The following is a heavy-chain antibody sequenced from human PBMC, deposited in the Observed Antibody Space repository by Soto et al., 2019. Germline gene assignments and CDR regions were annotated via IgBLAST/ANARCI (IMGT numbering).Heavy chain of an antibody. Sequence: QVQLVQSGAEVKKPGSSVKVSCKASGGTFSSYAISWVRQAPGQGLEWMGGIIPIFGTANYAQKFQGRVTITADESTSPAYMELSSLRSEDTAVYYCAIRYYYGSGSHSRGDYWGQGTLVTVSS. CDR3: AIRYYYGSGSHSRGDY. D-gene: IGHD3-10*01. J-gene: IGHJ4*02. CDR1: GGTFSSYA. V-gene: IGHV1-69*12. CDR2: IIPIFGTA.